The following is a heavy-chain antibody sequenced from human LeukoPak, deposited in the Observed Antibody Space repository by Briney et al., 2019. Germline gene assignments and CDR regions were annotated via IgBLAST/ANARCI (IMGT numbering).Heavy chain of an antibody. CDR3: AREGYGTFDY. V-gene: IGHV3-7*01. CDR2: IRQDGNEK. J-gene: IGHJ4*02. Sequence: AGGSLRLSCAASGFTFSRYWMSWVRQAPGKGLEWVANIRQDGNEKYYVDSVKGRFTISRDNSKNTLYLQMNSLRTEDTAVYYCAREGYGTFDYLGQRTLVTASS. D-gene: IGHD6-13*01. CDR1: GFTFSRYW.